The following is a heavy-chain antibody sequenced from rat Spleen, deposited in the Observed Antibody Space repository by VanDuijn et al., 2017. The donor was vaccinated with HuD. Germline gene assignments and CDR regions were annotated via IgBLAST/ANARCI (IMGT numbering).Heavy chain of an antibody. Sequence: EVQLVESGGGLVQPGRSLKLSCAASGFTFSNYGMAWVRQAPTKGLEWVATMSYDGSSTYYRDSVKGRFTISRDNAKSTLYLQMDSLRSEDTATYYCARARGYFDYWCQGVMVTVSS. CDR2: MSYDGSST. CDR3: ARARGYFDY. V-gene: IGHV5-29*01. CDR1: GFTFSNYG. J-gene: IGHJ2*01. D-gene: IGHD4-3*01.